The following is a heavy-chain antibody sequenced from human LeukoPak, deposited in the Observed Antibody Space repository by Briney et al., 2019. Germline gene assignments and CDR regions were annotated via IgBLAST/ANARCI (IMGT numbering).Heavy chain of an antibody. V-gene: IGHV3-48*01. CDR3: AKHIAARPSYFDY. CDR1: GFTFSSYN. J-gene: IGHJ4*02. D-gene: IGHD6-6*01. Sequence: GGSLRLSCAASGFTFSSYNMNWVRQAPGRGLEWVSYFSSSSSTIYYADSVKGRFTISRDNSKNTLYLQKNTMRAEDTAVYYCAKHIAARPSYFDYWGQGTLVTASS. CDR2: FSSSSSTI.